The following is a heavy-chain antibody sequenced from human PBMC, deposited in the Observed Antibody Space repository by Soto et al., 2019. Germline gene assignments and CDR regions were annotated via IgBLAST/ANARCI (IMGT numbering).Heavy chain of an antibody. V-gene: IGHV3-21*03. J-gene: IGHJ4*02. D-gene: IGHD4-17*01. CDR1: GFTFSSYS. CDR3: ARDRGNDYGDSPGY. Sequence: EVQLVESGGGLVKPGGSLRLSCAASGFTFSSYSMNWVRQAPGKGLEWVSSISSSSSYIYYADSGKGRFAISRDNAKNSLYLQINSLRAEDTAVYYCARDRGNDYGDSPGYWGQETLVTVSS. CDR2: ISSSSSYI.